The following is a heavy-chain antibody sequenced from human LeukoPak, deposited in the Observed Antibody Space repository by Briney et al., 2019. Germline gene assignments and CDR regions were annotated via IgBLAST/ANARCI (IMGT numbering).Heavy chain of an antibody. CDR2: IYYSGST. J-gene: IGHJ4*02. Sequence: PSETLSLTCTVSGGSISSSSYYWGWIRQPPGKGLEWIGSIYYSGSTYYNPSLKSRVTISVDTSKNQFSLKLNSVTAADTAVYYCARGGSGNNFDYWGQGTLVTVSS. CDR3: ARGGSGNNFDY. D-gene: IGHD6-19*01. V-gene: IGHV4-39*07. CDR1: GGSISSSSYY.